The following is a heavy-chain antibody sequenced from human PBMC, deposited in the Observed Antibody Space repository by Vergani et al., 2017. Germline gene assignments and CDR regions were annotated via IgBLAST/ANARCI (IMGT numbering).Heavy chain of an antibody. CDR2: IYTSGST. CDR3: ARDRAAAGYYYYYYMDV. CDR1: GGSISSGSYY. J-gene: IGHJ6*03. D-gene: IGHD6-13*01. V-gene: IGHV4-61*02. Sequence: QVQLQESGPGLVKPSQTLSLTCTVSGGSISSGSYYWSWIRQPAGKGLEWIGRIYTSGSTNYNPSLKSRVTMSVDTSKNQFSLKLSSVTAADTAVYYCARDRAAAGYYYYYYMDVWGKGTTVTVSS.